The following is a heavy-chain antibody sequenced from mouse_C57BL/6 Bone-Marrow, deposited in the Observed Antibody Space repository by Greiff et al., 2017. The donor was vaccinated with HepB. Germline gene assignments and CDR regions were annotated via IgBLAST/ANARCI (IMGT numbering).Heavy chain of an antibody. J-gene: IGHJ1*03. V-gene: IGHV1-81*01. D-gene: IGHD6-2*01. CDR2: IYPRSGNT. CDR3: ARPCLLRYFDV. CDR1: GYTFTSYG. Sequence: VQLQQSGAELARPGASVKMSCKASGYTFTSYGISWVKQRTGKGLEWIGEIYPRSGNTYYNEKFKGKATLTADKSSSTAYMELRSLTSEDSAVYFCARPCLLRYFDVWGTGTRVTVSS.